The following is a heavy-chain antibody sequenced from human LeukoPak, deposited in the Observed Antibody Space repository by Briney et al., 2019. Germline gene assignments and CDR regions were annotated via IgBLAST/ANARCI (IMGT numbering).Heavy chain of an antibody. J-gene: IGHJ4*02. D-gene: IGHD5-18*01. CDR2: ISGSGGST. CDR1: GFTFSSYA. CDR3: AKGEGYSYGLQDY. Sequence: PGGSLRLSCAASGFTFSSYAMRWVRQAPGKGLEGVSGISGSGGSTHYADSVKGRFTISRDNSKNTLYLQMNSLRAEDTAVYYCAKGEGYSYGLQDYWGQGTLVTVSS. V-gene: IGHV3-23*01.